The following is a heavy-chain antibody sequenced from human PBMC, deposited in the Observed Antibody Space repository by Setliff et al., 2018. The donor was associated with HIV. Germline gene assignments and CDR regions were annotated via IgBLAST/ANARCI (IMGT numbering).Heavy chain of an antibody. Sequence: SETLSLTCTVSSGSISSGTYYWSWIRQYPGKGLEWIGYIDYSGSAFYNPSLKSRITISRDTPKNQFSLKMNSVTAADTAVYYCAREGKTALVTKYFDYWGHGKLVTVS. CDR2: IDYSGSA. CDR3: AREGKTALVTKYFDY. CDR1: SGSISSGTYY. V-gene: IGHV4-31*03. J-gene: IGHJ4*01. D-gene: IGHD5-18*01.